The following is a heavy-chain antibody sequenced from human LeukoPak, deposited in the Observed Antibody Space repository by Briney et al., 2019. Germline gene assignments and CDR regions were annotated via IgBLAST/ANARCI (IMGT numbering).Heavy chain of an antibody. CDR3: VSFCETY. Sequence: GGSLRLSCAASGFTFDAHAMHWVRQVPGKGLVWVSHINSDGSWTSYADSVKGRFTISKDNAKNTVYLQMNSLRAEDTAVYYCVSFCETYWGRGTLVTVSS. J-gene: IGHJ4*02. CDR1: GFTFDAHA. V-gene: IGHV3-74*01. D-gene: IGHD2/OR15-2a*01. CDR2: INSDGSWT.